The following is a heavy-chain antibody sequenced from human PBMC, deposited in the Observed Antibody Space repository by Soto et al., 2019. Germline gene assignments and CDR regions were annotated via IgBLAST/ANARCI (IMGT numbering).Heavy chain of an antibody. V-gene: IGHV4-31*03. CDR1: GGYISSGGYY. J-gene: IGHJ4*02. Sequence: QVQLQESGPGLVKPSQTRSLTCTVSGGYISSGGYYWSWIRQHPGKGLEWIGYIYYSGSTYYNPSLKSRVTISVDTSKNQFSLKLSSVTAADTAVYYCARASCGGSCYYDYWGQGTLVTVSS. CDR2: IYYSGST. CDR3: ARASCGGSCYYDY. D-gene: IGHD2-15*01.